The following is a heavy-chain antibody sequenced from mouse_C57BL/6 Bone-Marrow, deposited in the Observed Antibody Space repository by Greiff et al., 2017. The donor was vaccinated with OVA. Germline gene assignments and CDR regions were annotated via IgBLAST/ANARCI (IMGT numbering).Heavy chain of an antibody. J-gene: IGHJ2*01. Sequence: QVQLQQSGAELARPGASVKLSCKASGYTFTSYGISWVKQRTGQGLEWIGEIYPRSGNTYYNEKFKGKATLTADNSSSTAYMELRSLTSEDSAVYFCAREGTTGVEGDYWGQGTTLTVSS. CDR3: AREGTTGVEGDY. V-gene: IGHV1-81*01. D-gene: IGHD1-1*01. CDR1: GYTFTSYG. CDR2: IYPRSGNT.